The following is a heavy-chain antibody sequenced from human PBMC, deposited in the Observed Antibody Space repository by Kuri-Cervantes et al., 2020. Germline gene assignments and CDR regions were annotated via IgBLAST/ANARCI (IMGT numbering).Heavy chain of an antibody. J-gene: IGHJ4*02. V-gene: IGHV3-23*01. D-gene: IGHD5-18*01. Sequence: GESLKISCAASGFPFSNYAMNWVRQAPGKGLEWVSVISGSGGSTYYADSVKGRFTISRDNSKNTVYLQMNSLRAEDTAVYYCAKGFSYDYIDYWGQGTLVTVSS. CDR3: AKGFSYDYIDY. CDR1: GFPFSNYA. CDR2: ISGSGGST.